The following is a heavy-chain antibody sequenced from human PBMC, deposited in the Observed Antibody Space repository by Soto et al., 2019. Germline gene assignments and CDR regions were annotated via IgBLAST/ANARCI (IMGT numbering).Heavy chain of an antibody. V-gene: IGHV4-59*12. CDR3: ARDVYYYDSSAYWAY. Sequence: PSETLSLTCTVSGGSISSYYWSWIRQPPGKGLEWIGYIYYSGSTNYNPSLKGRVTISVDTSKNQFSLKLSSVTAEDTAVYYCARDVYYYDSSAYWAYWGQGTLVTVSS. D-gene: IGHD3-22*01. J-gene: IGHJ4*02. CDR2: IYYSGST. CDR1: GGSISSYY.